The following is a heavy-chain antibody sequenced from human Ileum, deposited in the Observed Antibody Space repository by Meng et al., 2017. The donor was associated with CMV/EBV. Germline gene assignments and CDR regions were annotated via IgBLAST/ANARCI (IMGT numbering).Heavy chain of an antibody. CDR1: GVNLSSYW. CDR2: INSDGSST. J-gene: IGHJ4*02. Sequence: GVNLSSYWMHWGRQAPGKGRVRVSRINSDGSSTSYAESVKGRFTISRDNAKNTLYLQMNSLRAEDTAVYYCARGSPGYSYGWYFDYWGQGTLVTVSS. D-gene: IGHD5-18*01. V-gene: IGHV3-74*01. CDR3: ARGSPGYSYGWYFDY.